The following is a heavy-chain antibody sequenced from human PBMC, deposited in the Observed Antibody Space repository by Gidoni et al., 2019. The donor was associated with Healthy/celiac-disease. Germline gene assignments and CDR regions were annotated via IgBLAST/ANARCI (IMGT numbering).Heavy chain of an antibody. Sequence: EVQLVEYGGGLVGPGGSLRLSCAASGSSFISYGMNWVRQAPGKGLEWVASISGSRSYIDYADSVKGRFTIYRDNAKNSLYLQMNSLRAEDTAVYYCARYLSMILRDGMDVWGQGTTVTVSS. CDR1: GSSFISYG. CDR3: ARYLSMILRDGMDV. D-gene: IGHD3-16*01. CDR2: ISGSRSYI. V-gene: IGHV3-21*02. J-gene: IGHJ6*02.